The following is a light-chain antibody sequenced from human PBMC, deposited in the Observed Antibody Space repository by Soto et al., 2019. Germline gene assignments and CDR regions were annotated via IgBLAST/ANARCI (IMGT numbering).Light chain of an antibody. Sequence: QSVLTQPPSVSGSPGQSVTIPCTGTSSDVGGYDYVSWYQQHPGKAPKLMIYNVSKRPSGVPDRFSGSKSGNTASLTISGLQAEDEADYYCCSYAGTYILIFGGGTKVTVL. J-gene: IGLJ2*01. CDR2: NVS. V-gene: IGLV2-11*01. CDR1: SSDVGGYDY. CDR3: CSYAGTYILI.